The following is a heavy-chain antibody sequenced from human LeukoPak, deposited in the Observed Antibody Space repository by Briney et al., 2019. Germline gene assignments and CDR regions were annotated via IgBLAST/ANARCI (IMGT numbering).Heavy chain of an antibody. Sequence: PSETLSLTCAVYGGSFCGYYWSWIRQPPGKGLEWIGEINHSGSTNYNPSLKSRVTISVDTSKNQFSLTLSSVTAAHTAVYYCARGPPPVRSGSGLRPYGMDVWGKGTTVTVSS. CDR3: ARGPPPVRSGSGLRPYGMDV. V-gene: IGHV4-34*01. D-gene: IGHD3-10*01. CDR1: GGSFCGYY. J-gene: IGHJ6*04. CDR2: INHSGST.